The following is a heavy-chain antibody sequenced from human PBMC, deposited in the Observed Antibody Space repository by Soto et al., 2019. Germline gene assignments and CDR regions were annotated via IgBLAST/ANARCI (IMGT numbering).Heavy chain of an antibody. CDR2: ISSSGSTI. J-gene: IGHJ5*02. V-gene: IGHV3-11*01. CDR3: ARDLVVVADAYPSGWFDP. CDR1: GFTFSDYY. Sequence: QVQLVESGGGLVKPGGSLRLSCAASGFTFSDYYMSWIRQAPGEGLEWVSYISSSGSTIYYADSVKGRFTISRDNAKNSLYLQMNSLRAEDTAVYYCARDLVVVADAYPSGWFDPWGQGTLVTVSS. D-gene: IGHD2-15*01.